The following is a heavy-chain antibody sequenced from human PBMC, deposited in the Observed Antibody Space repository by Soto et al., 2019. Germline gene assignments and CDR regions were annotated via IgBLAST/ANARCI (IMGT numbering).Heavy chain of an antibody. CDR1: GGSFSDFY. Sequence: SETLSLTCAVHGGSFSDFYWTWIRQPPGKGLEWIGEINHSGSSNYNPPLKSRVTMSLDTSRNQFSLSLYSVTAADTAVYYCARMAGPWYFDLWGRGTLVTVSS. J-gene: IGHJ2*01. CDR2: INHSGSS. V-gene: IGHV4-34*01. CDR3: ARMAGPWYFDL.